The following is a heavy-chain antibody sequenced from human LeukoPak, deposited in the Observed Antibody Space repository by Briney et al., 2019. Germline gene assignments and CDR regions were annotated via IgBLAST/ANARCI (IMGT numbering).Heavy chain of an antibody. CDR2: IRQDGDTK. Sequence: GGSLRLSCAASGFPFNAYWMTWVRQAPGKGLEWVANIRQDGDTKYYVDSVKGRFTISRDNAMNSLYLQMNSLRAEDTAVYYCTIKGGYDMDVWGQGTTVTVSS. V-gene: IGHV3-7*01. CDR1: GFPFNAYW. J-gene: IGHJ6*02. CDR3: TIKGGYDMDV. D-gene: IGHD1-26*01.